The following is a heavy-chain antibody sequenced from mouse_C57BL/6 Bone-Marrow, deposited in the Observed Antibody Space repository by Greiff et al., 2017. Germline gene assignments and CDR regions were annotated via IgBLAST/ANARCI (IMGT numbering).Heavy chain of an antibody. D-gene: IGHD1-1*01. CDR2: IDPENGDT. V-gene: IGHV14-4*01. Sequence: VHVKQSGAELVRPGASVKLSCTASGFNIKDAYMPWVKQRPEQGLEWIGWIDPENGDTEYASKFQGKATITADTSSNTAYLQLSSLTSEDTAVYYCTGSQAWFAYWGQGTLVTVSA. CDR1: GFNIKDAY. J-gene: IGHJ3*01. CDR3: TGSQAWFAY.